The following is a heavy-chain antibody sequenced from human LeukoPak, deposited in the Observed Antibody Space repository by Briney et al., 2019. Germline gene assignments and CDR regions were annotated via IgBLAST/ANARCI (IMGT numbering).Heavy chain of an antibody. CDR3: ARVRQSGMTYDAFDI. Sequence: PGGSLRLSCAASRFTFSTYSMNWVRQAPGKGLEWVSSISSTSGYIYYAGSVRGRFTVSRDNAKNSLYLQMNSLRAEDTAVYYCARVRQSGMTYDAFDIWGQGTMVTASP. CDR2: ISSTSGYI. D-gene: IGHD5-24*01. J-gene: IGHJ3*02. V-gene: IGHV3-21*01. CDR1: RFTFSTYS.